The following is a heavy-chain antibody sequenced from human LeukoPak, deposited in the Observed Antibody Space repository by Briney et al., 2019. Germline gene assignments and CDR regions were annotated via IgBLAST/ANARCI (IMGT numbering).Heavy chain of an antibody. D-gene: IGHD3-22*01. J-gene: IGHJ4*02. CDR1: GGSVSSNSAA. CDR2: TYYRSKWYN. V-gene: IGHV6-1*01. Sequence: SQTLSLTCAISGGSVSSNSAAWNWIRQSPSRGLEWLGRTYYRSKWYNDYAVSVKSRITINPDTSKNQFSLQLNSVTPEDTAVYYCARDFRYYYDSSGPGLDYWGQGTLVTVSS. CDR3: ARDFRYYYDSSGPGLDY.